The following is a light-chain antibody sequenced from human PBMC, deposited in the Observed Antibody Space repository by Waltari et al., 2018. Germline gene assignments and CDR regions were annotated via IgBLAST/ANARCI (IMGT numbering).Light chain of an antibody. CDR1: TSNIGAPYD. CDR3: QSYDRRLEVI. J-gene: IGLJ2*01. Sequence: QSVLTQPPSVSGAQGKRVTISCFGSTSNIGAPYDVHWYQQNPGKAPKPPLFAHCHRPSGVPDPFSGSKSGTSASRAIAGLQAEDEADYCCQSYDRRLEVIFGGGTKLAVL. CDR2: AHC. V-gene: IGLV1-40*01.